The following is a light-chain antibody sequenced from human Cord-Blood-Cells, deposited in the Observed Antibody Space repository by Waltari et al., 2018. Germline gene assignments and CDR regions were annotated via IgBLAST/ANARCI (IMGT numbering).Light chain of an antibody. J-gene: IGLJ1*01. CDR3: QSYDSSLSGYV. CDR1: SSNIGAGYD. V-gene: IGLV1-40*01. Sequence: QSVLTQPPSVSGAPGQRVTISCTGSSSNIGAGYDVHWYQQPPGTAPTLPVYGNSTRPAGVPDRVSGSKSGTSASLSITGLQAEDEADYYCQSYDSSLSGYVFGTGTKVTVL. CDR2: GNS.